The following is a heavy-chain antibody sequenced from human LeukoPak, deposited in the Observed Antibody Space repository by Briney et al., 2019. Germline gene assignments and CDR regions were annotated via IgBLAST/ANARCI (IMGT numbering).Heavy chain of an antibody. CDR1: GFTFSSYE. V-gene: IGHV3-48*03. CDR2: ISSSGSTI. J-gene: IGHJ4*02. CDR3: ARDRQWEPRFDY. Sequence: PGGSLRLSCAASGFTFSSYEMNWVRQAPGKGLEWVSYISSSGSTIYYADSVKGRFTISRDNAKNSLYLQTNSLRAEDTAVYYCARDRQWEPRFDYWGQGTLVTVSS. D-gene: IGHD1-26*01.